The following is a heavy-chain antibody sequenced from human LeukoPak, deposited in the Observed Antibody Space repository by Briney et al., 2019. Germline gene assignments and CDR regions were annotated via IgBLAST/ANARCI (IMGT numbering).Heavy chain of an antibody. D-gene: IGHD6-13*01. V-gene: IGHV4-39*01. CDR2: IYYSGST. CDR1: GGSISSSSYY. Sequence: SETLSLTCTVSGGSISSSSYYWGWIRQPPGKGLEWIGSIYYSGSTYYNPSLKSRVTISVDTSKNQFSLKLSSVTAADTAVYYCARQIAAAQRPFDYWGQGILVTVSS. J-gene: IGHJ4*02. CDR3: ARQIAAAQRPFDY.